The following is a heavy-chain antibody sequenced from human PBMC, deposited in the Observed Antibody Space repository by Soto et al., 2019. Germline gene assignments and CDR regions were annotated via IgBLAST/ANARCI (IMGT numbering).Heavy chain of an antibody. CDR1: GYTFTSYD. Sequence: ASVKVSCKASGYTFTSYDINWVRQATGQGLEWMGWMNPNSGNTGYAQKFQGRVTMTRNTSISTAYMELSSLRSEDTAVYYCARVEDVVASYYYYMDVWGKGTTVTVSS. CDR3: ARVEDVVASYYYYMDV. J-gene: IGHJ6*03. CDR2: MNPNSGNT. V-gene: IGHV1-8*01. D-gene: IGHD2-15*01.